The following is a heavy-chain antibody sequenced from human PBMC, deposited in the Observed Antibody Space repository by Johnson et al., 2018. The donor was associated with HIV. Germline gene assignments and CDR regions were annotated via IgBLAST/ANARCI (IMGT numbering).Heavy chain of an antibody. J-gene: IGHJ3*01. D-gene: IGHD3-10*01. CDR3: ARAPEVRGVDAFDV. CDR1: GFTFSDYY. V-gene: IGHV3-11*04. Sequence: QVQLVESGGGLVNPEGSLRISCAAFGFTFSDYYMSWVRQAPGKGLEWVSYITSSGSTVYYADSVKGRFTISRDNTKNSLYLQMNILSAEDTALYYCARAPEVRGVDAFDVWGQGTVVIVSS. CDR2: ITSSGSTV.